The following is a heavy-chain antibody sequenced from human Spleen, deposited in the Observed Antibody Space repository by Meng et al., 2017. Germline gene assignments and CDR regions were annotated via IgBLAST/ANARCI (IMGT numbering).Heavy chain of an antibody. CDR1: GSSFSDYY. CDR2: INHNEST. V-gene: IGHV4-34*01. J-gene: IGHJ4*02. CDR3: ARGPTTMAHDFDY. Sequence: VRFQLWRGGLLQHSETLCLTCVVSGSSFSDYYWSWSRQPPSKGLEWIGEINHNESTNYNPSLEIQATISVDTSQNNLSLKLSSVTAADSALYSYARGPTTMAHDFDYWGQGTLVTVSS. D-gene: IGHD4-11*01.